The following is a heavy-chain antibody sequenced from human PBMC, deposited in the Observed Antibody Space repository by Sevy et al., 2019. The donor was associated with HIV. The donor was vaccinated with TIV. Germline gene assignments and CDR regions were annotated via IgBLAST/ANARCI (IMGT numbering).Heavy chain of an antibody. CDR3: ARDSLVVTPDYYYYYMDV. J-gene: IGHJ6*03. Sequence: SETLSLTCTVSGGSVSSGSYYWSWIRQPPGKGLEWIGYIYYSGGTNYNPSLKSRVTISVDTSKNQFSLKLSSVTAADTAVYYCARDSLVVTPDYYYYYMDVWGKGTTVTVSS. D-gene: IGHD2-15*01. V-gene: IGHV4-61*01. CDR2: IYYSGGT. CDR1: GGSVSSGSYY.